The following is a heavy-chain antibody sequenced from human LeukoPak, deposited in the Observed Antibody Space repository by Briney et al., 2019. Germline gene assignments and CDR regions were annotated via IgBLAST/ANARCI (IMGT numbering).Heavy chain of an antibody. CDR3: ARRDGNNFPYYFGN. Sequence: ASVKVSCKASGYTFTGYYMHWVRQAPGQGLEWMGWINPNSGGTNYAQKFQGRVTMTRDTSISTAYMEVSSLRSDDTAVYYCARRDGNNFPYYFGNWGQGTLVTVSS. CDR1: GYTFTGYY. CDR2: INPNSGGT. V-gene: IGHV1-2*02. J-gene: IGHJ4*02. D-gene: IGHD5-24*01.